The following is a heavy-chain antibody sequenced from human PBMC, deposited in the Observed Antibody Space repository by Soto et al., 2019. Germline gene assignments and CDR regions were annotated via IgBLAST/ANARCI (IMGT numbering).Heavy chain of an antibody. D-gene: IGHD3-3*01. J-gene: IGHJ5*02. V-gene: IGHV4-39*01. Sequence: SETLSLTCTVSGGSISSSSYYWGWIRQPPGKRLERIGSIYYSGSTYYNPSLKNRVTISVDTSKKQISLKLSSVTAADTAVYYCARSPWYYDFWSGYYVRDYNWFDPWGQGTLVTVSS. CDR3: ARSPWYYDFWSGYYVRDYNWFDP. CDR2: IYYSGST. CDR1: GGSISSSSYY.